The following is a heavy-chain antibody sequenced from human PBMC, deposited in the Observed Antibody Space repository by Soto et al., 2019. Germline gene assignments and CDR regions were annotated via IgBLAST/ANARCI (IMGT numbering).Heavy chain of an antibody. D-gene: IGHD3-22*01. CDR3: AKGSGYYLDAFDI. CDR2: ISGSGGST. J-gene: IGHJ3*02. CDR1: GFTFSSYA. Sequence: EVPLLESGGGLVQPGGSLRLSCAASGFTFSSYAMSWVRQAPGKGLEWVSAISGSGGSTYYADSVKGRFTISRDNSKNTMYLQMNSLRAEDTAVYYCAKGSGYYLDAFDIWGQGTMVTVSS. V-gene: IGHV3-23*01.